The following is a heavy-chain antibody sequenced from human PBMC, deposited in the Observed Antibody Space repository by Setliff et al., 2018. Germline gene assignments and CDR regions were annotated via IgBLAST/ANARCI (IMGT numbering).Heavy chain of an antibody. J-gene: IGHJ4*02. CDR2: INHSGST. D-gene: IGHD6-19*01. CDR3: ARGYGYSSGWYRVYFDY. CDR1: GGPFSGYY. V-gene: IGHV4-34*01. Sequence: SETLSLTCAVYGGPFSGYYWSWIRQPPGKGLEWIGEINHSGSTNYNPSLKSRVTISVDTSKNQFSLKLSSVTAADTAVYYCARGYGYSSGWYRVYFDYWGQGTLVTVS.